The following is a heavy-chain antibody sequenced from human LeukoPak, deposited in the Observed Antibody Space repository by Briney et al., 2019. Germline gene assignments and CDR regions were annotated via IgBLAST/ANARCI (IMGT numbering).Heavy chain of an antibody. CDR3: AKDRRMVRGVILRSHDAFDI. V-gene: IGHV3-23*01. CDR1: GFTVSSNY. D-gene: IGHD3-10*01. J-gene: IGHJ3*02. Sequence: PGGSLRLSCAASGFTVSSNYMNWVRQAPGKGLEWVSAISGSGGSTYYADSVKGRFTISRDNSKNTLYLQMNSLRAEDTAVYYCAKDRRMVRGVILRSHDAFDIWGQGTMVTVSS. CDR2: ISGSGGST.